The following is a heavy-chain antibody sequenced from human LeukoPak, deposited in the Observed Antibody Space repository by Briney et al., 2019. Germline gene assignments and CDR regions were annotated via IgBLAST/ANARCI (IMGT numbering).Heavy chain of an antibody. V-gene: IGHV4-59*01. CDR2: IYYSGST. CDR1: GGSISSYY. J-gene: IGHJ6*03. Sequence: KPSETLSLTCTVSGGSISSYYWSWIRQPPGKGLEWIGYIYYSGSTNYNPSLKSRVTISVDTPKNQFSLKLSSVTAADTAVYYCARARYCSGGSCYGHYYYYYMDVWGKGTTVTVSS. CDR3: ARARYCSGGSCYGHYYYYYMDV. D-gene: IGHD2-15*01.